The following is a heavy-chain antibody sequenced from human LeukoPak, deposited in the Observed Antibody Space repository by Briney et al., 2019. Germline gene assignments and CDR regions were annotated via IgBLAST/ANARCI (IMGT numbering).Heavy chain of an antibody. V-gene: IGHV3-7*05. D-gene: IGHD2-2*01. J-gene: IGHJ4*02. Sequence: PGGSLRPSCAASGFTFSSYWMSWVRQAPGKGLEWVANIKQDGSEKYYVDSVKGRFTISRDNAKNSLYLQMNSLRAEDTAVYYCARDQRYCSSSSCPWEPFDYWGQGTLVTVSS. CDR1: GFTFSSYW. CDR3: ARDQRYCSSSSCPWEPFDY. CDR2: IKQDGSEK.